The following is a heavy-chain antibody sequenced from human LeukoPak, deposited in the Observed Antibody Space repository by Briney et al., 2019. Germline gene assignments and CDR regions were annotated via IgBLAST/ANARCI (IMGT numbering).Heavy chain of an antibody. CDR1: GFTFSDYG. Sequence: GGSLRLSCAASGFTFSDYGMSWVRQAPGKGLEWVSSISSTGGTAYYADSVKGRFTISRDNSKNTLFLQVNSLRAEDTAIYYCAKNGDRGAYCSGGSCYPYYYYYMDVWGKGTTVTISS. CDR3: AKNGDRGAYCSGGSCYPYYYYYMDV. CDR2: ISSTGGTA. J-gene: IGHJ6*03. D-gene: IGHD2-15*01. V-gene: IGHV3-23*01.